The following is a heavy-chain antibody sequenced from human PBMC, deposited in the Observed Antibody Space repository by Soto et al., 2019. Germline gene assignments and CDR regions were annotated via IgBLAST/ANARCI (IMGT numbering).Heavy chain of an antibody. CDR3: GTGSAFDL. D-gene: IGHD7-27*01. CDR2: IKRQTEGATT. Sequence: GGSLRLSCAASGFSFSDHYMIWIRQAPGKGLEWVGRIKRQTEGATTDYAAPVKGRFTISRDDSKKTLYLQMNSLKIEDTAVYYCGTGSAFDLWGQGTMVTVSS. J-gene: IGHJ3*01. CDR1: GFSFSDHY. V-gene: IGHV3-15*01.